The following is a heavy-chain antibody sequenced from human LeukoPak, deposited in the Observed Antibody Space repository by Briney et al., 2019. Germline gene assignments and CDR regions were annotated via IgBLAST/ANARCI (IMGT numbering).Heavy chain of an antibody. Sequence: GEPLKISCKSSGYSFTSYWIGWVRQLPGKGLEWMGIIYPGGSKTRYSPSFQGQVTISADKSISTAYLQWSSLKASDTAMYYCASRRTRYCSGGSCSPWAFDIWGQGTMVTVSS. D-gene: IGHD2-15*01. J-gene: IGHJ3*02. CDR3: ASRRTRYCSGGSCSPWAFDI. CDR1: GYSFTSYW. CDR2: IYPGGSKT. V-gene: IGHV5-51*01.